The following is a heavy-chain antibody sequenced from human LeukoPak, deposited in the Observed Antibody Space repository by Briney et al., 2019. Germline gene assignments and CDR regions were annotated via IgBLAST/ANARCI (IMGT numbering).Heavy chain of an antibody. CDR1: GFTFTSYG. J-gene: IGHJ4*02. CDR3: AKGRYSSSWYSDY. Sequence: GGSLRLSCAASGFTFTSYGMHWVRHAPGKGLEWVAVISYDGSNKYYADSVKGRFTISRDNSKNTLYLQMNSLRAEDTAVYYCAKGRYSSSWYSDYWGQGTLVTVSS. CDR2: ISYDGSNK. V-gene: IGHV3-30*18. D-gene: IGHD6-13*01.